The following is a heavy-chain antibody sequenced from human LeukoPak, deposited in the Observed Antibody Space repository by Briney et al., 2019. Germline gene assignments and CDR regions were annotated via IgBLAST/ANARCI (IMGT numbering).Heavy chain of an antibody. CDR3: AKSNGYGLIDI. V-gene: IGHV4-4*02. CDR1: GDPISNSNW. D-gene: IGHD3-10*01. J-gene: IGHJ3*02. Sequence: NPSETLSLTCAVSGDPISNSNWWTWIRQPPGKGLEWIGEVYPSGSTNYSPSLKSRLTISLHTSRNQFSLKLNSETAADTAVYYCAKSNGYGLIDIWGQGTMVTVSS. CDR2: VYPSGST.